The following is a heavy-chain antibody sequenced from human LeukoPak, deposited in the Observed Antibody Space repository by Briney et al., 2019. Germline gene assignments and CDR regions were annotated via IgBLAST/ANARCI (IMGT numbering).Heavy chain of an antibody. J-gene: IGHJ4*02. CDR2: INPNSGGT. V-gene: IGHV1-2*06. Sequence: ASVKVSCKASGYTFTGYYMHWVRQAPGQGLEWMGRINPNSGGTNYAQKFQGRVTMTRDTSISTAYMELSRLRSDDTAVYYCAREADFWNGYYTSPGEYWGQGTLVTVSS. CDR1: GYTFTGYY. CDR3: AREADFWNGYYTSPGEY. D-gene: IGHD3-3*01.